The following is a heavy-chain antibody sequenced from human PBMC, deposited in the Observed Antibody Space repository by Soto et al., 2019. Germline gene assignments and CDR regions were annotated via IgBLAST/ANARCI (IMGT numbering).Heavy chain of an antibody. CDR3: GQRLRGYGLGRERANYFEP. J-gene: IGHJ5*02. CDR1: GFSLSTTGVG. V-gene: IGHV2-5*02. Sequence: QITLKESGPTLVRPTQTLTLTCTFSGFSLSTTGVGVGWIRQPPGKALEWRALIYGDDDKRYSPSLKSRLTITKDTSKNEVILTMTNIDAVETAIYYCGQRLRGYGLGRERANYFEPWGQGTLVTVSS. D-gene: IGHD3-10*01. CDR2: IYGDDDK.